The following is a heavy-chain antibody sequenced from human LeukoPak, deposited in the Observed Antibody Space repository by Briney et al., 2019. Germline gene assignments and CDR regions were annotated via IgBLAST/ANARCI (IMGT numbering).Heavy chain of an antibody. CDR2: IWYDGSTK. J-gene: IGHJ4*02. Sequence: GRSLRLSCGASGFAFSTYGMHWVRQAPGKGLEWLAFIWYDGSTKYYADSVKGRFTISRENSLNTLYLQMNSLRAEDTAVYYCRRDRTRTYFYDSSVGYWGQGTLVTVSS. V-gene: IGHV3-33*01. D-gene: IGHD3-22*01. CDR1: GFAFSTYG. CDR3: RRDRTRTYFYDSSVGY.